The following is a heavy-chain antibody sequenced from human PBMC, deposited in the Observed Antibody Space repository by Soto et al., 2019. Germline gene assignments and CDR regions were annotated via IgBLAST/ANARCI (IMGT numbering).Heavy chain of an antibody. J-gene: IGHJ5*02. V-gene: IGHV4-59*06. CDR2: IYYSGFT. CDR3: ARSVFP. Sequence: SETLSLTCTFSGGSISSYYWSLIRQHPGKGLEWIGYIYYSGFTYYNPSLKSRVTISVDTSKNQFSLKLSSVTAADTAVYYCARSVFPWGQGTLVTVSS. CDR1: GGSISSYY.